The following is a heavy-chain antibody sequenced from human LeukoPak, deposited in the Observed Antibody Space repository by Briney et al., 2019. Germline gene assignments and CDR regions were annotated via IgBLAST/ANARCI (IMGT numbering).Heavy chain of an antibody. CDR3: ARGGRMVRGVITSNYYYYYYMDV. CDR1: GGSVSSGSYY. Sequence: SETLSLTCTVSGGSVSSGSYYWSWVRQPAGKGLEWIGRIYPSGSTNYNPSLKSRVTISVDTSRNQFSLKLSSVTAADTAVYYCARGGRMVRGVITSNYYYYYYMDVWGKGTTVTVSS. D-gene: IGHD3-10*01. J-gene: IGHJ6*03. CDR2: IYPSGST. V-gene: IGHV4-61*02.